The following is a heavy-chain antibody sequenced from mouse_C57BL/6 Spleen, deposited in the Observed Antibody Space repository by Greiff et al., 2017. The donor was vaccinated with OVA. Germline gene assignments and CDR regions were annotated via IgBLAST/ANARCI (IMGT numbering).Heavy chain of an antibody. Sequence: VQLQQPGTELVKPGASVKLSCKASGYTFTSYWMHWVKQRPGQGLEWIGNINPSNGGTNYNEKFKSKATLTVDKSSSTAYMQLSSLTSEDSAVYYCAREKASTMITNYAMDYWGQGTSVTVSS. CDR3: AREKASTMITNYAMDY. D-gene: IGHD2-4*01. CDR1: GYTFTSYW. J-gene: IGHJ4*01. CDR2: INPSNGGT. V-gene: IGHV1-53*01.